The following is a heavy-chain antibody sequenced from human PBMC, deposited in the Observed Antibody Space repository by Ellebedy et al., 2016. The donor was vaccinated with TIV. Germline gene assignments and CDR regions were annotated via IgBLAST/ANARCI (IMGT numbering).Heavy chain of an antibody. J-gene: IGHJ5*02. CDR3: ASHMVRESTWFDP. V-gene: IGHV4-59*08. CDR2: MYYSGTT. D-gene: IGHD3-10*01. Sequence: MPSETLSLTCTVSSGSVSSFYWNWIRQPPGKGLEWIADMYYSGTTNYNPSLKRRVTISVDTSKNQFSLKLSSVTAADTAVYYCASHMVRESTWFDPWGQGTLVTVSS. CDR1: SGSVSSFY.